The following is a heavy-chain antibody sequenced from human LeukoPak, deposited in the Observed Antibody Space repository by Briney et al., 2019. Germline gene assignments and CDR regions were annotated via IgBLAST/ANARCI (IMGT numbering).Heavy chain of an antibody. CDR3: ARLGSGNPGYYYYYMDV. J-gene: IGHJ6*03. D-gene: IGHD4-23*01. Sequence: ASVKVSCKASGGTFSSYAISWVRQAPGQGLEWMGWIIPIFGTANYAQKFQGRVTITADESTSTAYMELSSLRSEDTAVYYCARLGSGNPGYYYYYMDVWGKGTTVTVSS. CDR1: GGTFSSYA. CDR2: IIPIFGTA. V-gene: IGHV1-69*13.